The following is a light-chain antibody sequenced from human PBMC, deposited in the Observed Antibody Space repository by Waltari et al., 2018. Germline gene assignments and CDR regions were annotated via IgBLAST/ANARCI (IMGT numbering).Light chain of an antibody. CDR1: SSDVGGYNY. CDR3: SSYTSSSTLNYV. CDR2: DVS. Sequence: QSALTQPDSVSGSPGQSITISCTGTSSDVGGYNYVSWYQQHPGKAPKLMIYDVSNRPSGVSNRFSGSKSGNTASLTISGLQAEDEADYYCSSYTSSSTLNYVFGTGTKVTVL. J-gene: IGLJ1*01. V-gene: IGLV2-14*03.